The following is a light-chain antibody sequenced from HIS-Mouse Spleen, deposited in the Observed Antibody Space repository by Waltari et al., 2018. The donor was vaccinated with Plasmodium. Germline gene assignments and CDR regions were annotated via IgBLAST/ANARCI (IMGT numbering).Light chain of an antibody. CDR2: AAS. V-gene: IGKV1-39*01. J-gene: IGKJ1*01. CDR1: QSISSY. Sequence: DIQMTQSPSSLSASVGDRVTITCRASQSISSYLNWYQQKPGKAPKRLIYAASSLQSGVPSRFSGSGSGTDFTLTISSLQPEDFATYYWQQSYSTWTFGQGTKVEIK. CDR3: QQSYSTWT.